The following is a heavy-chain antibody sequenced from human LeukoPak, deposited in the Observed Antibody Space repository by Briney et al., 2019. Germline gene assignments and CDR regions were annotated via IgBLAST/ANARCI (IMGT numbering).Heavy chain of an antibody. D-gene: IGHD3-22*01. CDR1: GFTFSSYW. CDR2: INSDGSST. CDR3: AREGAYESRYYYYGMDV. Sequence: GGSLRLSCAASGFTFSSYWMHWVRQAPGKGLVWVSRINSDGSSTSYADSVKGRFTISRDNAKNTLYLQMNSLRAEDTAVYYCAREGAYESRYYYYGMDVWGQGTTVTVSS. J-gene: IGHJ6*02. V-gene: IGHV3-74*01.